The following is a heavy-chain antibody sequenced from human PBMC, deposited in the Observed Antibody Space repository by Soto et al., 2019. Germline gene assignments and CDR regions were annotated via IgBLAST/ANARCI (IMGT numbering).Heavy chain of an antibody. J-gene: IGHJ3*02. CDR2: MNPNSGNT. Sequence: ASVKVSCKASGYTFTSYDINWVRQATGQGLEWMGWMNPNSGNTGYAQKFQGRVTMTRNTSISTAYMELSSLRSEDTAVYYCAREPHSSGYKRDDAFDIWGQGTMVTV. V-gene: IGHV1-8*01. D-gene: IGHD3-22*01. CDR1: GYTFTSYD. CDR3: AREPHSSGYKRDDAFDI.